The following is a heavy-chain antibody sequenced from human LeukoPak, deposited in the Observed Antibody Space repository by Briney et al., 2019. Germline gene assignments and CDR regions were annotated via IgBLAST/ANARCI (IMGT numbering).Heavy chain of an antibody. J-gene: IGHJ4*02. V-gene: IGHV3-30*03. D-gene: IGHD3/OR15-3a*01. CDR1: GFTFSSYW. CDR3: AGKDYYFDY. CDR2: ISYDGSNK. Sequence: PGGSLRLSCAASGFTFSSYWMSWVRQAPGKGLEWVAVISYDGSNKYYADSVKGRFTISRDNSKNTLYLQMNSLRAEDTAVYYCAGKDYYFDYWGQGTLVTVSS.